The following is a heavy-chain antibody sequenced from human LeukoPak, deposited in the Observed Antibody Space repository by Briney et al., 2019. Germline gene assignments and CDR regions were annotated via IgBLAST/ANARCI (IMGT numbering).Heavy chain of an antibody. CDR2: IYAGGST. J-gene: IGHJ4*02. D-gene: IGHD6-19*01. Sequence: PGRSLRLSCAVSGFTFSSYGMHWVRQAPGKGLEGVSLIYAGGSTSYADSVKGRFTISRDNSNNTLYLQMNSLRAEDTAVYYCARSPPAQWHSDYWGQGTLVSVSS. CDR1: GFTFSSYG. V-gene: IGHV3-53*01. CDR3: ARSPPAQWHSDY.